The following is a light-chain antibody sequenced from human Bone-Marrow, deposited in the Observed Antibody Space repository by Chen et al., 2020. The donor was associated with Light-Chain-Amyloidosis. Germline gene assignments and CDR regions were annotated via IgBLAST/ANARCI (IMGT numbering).Light chain of an antibody. V-gene: IGLV3-21*02. CDR2: DDS. J-gene: IGLJ3*02. Sequence: SYVLTQPSSVSVAPGQTATIACGGNNIGSTSVHWYQQTPGQAPLLVVYDDSDRPSGIPARVSGANSENTATLTVSRVGSGDEADYYCQVWDRSSDRPVFGGGTNLTVL. CDR3: QVWDRSSDRPV. CDR1: NIGSTS.